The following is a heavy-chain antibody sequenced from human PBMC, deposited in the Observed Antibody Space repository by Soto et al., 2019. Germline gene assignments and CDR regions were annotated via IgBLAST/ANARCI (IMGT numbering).Heavy chain of an antibody. CDR3: ARKSGNYHYFDY. V-gene: IGHV3-23*01. D-gene: IGHD1-26*01. CDR2: ISAGGGGT. Sequence: EVQLLESGGGLVQPGGSLRLSSAASGFTFTTFDMRWVRHAPGKGLVWISTISAGGGGTWYAASVKGRFTVSRDNSKNTMYLQMNSLRAEDTAVYFCARKSGNYHYFDYWGQGTLVTVSS. J-gene: IGHJ4*02. CDR1: GFTFTTFD.